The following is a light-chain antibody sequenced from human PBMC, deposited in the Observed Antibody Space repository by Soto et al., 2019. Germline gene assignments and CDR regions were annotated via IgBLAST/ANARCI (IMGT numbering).Light chain of an antibody. Sequence: QSVLTQPHSASGTPGQRVTISCSGSSSNIGSNSVHWFQQVPGTAPKPLIYSSNQRPSGVPERFSGSKSGTSASLAISGLQSEDEADYYCAAWDDRLNGHIFGTGTKVT. CDR3: AAWDDRLNGHI. J-gene: IGLJ1*01. V-gene: IGLV1-44*01. CDR2: SSN. CDR1: SSNIGSNS.